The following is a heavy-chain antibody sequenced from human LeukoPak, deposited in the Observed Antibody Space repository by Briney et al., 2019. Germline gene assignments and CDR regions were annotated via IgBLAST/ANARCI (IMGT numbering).Heavy chain of an antibody. CDR3: ARQVVVVAATYDY. V-gene: IGHV4-39*01. J-gene: IGHJ4*02. CDR2: IYYSGST. Sequence: SETLSLTCTVSGGSISSSSYYWGWIRQPPGKGLEWIGSIYYSGSTYYNPSLKSRVTISVDTSKNRFSLKLSSVTAADTAVYYCARQVVVVAATYDYWGQGTLVTVSS. CDR1: GGSISSSSYY. D-gene: IGHD2-15*01.